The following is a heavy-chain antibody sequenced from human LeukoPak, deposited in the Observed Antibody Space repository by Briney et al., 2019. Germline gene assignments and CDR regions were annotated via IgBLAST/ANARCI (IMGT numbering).Heavy chain of an antibody. CDR2: IIPIFGTA. Sequence: SVKVSCKASGGTFSSYAISWVRQAHGQGLEWMGRIIPIFGTANYAQKFQGRVMITTDESTSTAYMELSSLRSEDTAVYYCASWNYYDSSGYYHQPYWGQGTLVTVSS. CDR3: ASWNYYDSSGYYHQPY. J-gene: IGHJ4*02. CDR1: GGTFSSYA. D-gene: IGHD3-22*01. V-gene: IGHV1-69*05.